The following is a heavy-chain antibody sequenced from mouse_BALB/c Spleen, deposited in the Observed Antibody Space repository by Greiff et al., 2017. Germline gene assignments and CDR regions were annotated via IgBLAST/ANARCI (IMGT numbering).Heavy chain of an antibody. Sequence: VQLKESGAELVRPGSSVKISCKASGYAFSSSWMNWVKQRPGPGLEWIGQIYPGDGDTNYNGKFKGKATLTADKSSSTAYMQLSSLTSEDSAVYFCARRNSYYGNFDYWGQGTTLTVSS. J-gene: IGHJ2*01. CDR2: IYPGDGDT. D-gene: IGHD1-1*01. V-gene: IGHV1-80*01. CDR1: GYAFSSSW. CDR3: ARRNSYYGNFDY.